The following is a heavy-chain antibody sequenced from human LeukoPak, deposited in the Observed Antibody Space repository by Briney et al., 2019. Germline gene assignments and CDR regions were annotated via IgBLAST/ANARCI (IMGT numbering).Heavy chain of an antibody. J-gene: IGHJ4*01. CDR2: VFTSGNT. CDR1: GGSISSYY. Sequence: SETLSLTCSVSGGSISSYYWSWIRQPAGKALEWIGHVFTSGNTNYNPSLKGRVTISIETSKSQFSLNLNSVTAADTAVYYCARGTGSLFYWGHGILVTVSS. D-gene: IGHD3-10*01. V-gene: IGHV4-4*07. CDR3: ARGTGSLFY.